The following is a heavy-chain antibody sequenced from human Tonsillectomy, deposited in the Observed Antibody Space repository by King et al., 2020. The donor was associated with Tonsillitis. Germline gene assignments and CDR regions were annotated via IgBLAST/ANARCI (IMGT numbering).Heavy chain of an antibody. D-gene: IGHD3-16*01. V-gene: IGHV3-23*04. CDR2: ISGSGGRT. CDR3: ANGTESHVWGSGWYCNY. CDR1: GFTFTSYA. Sequence: VQLVESGGGLVQPGGSLRLSCAASGFTFTSYAVSWVRQAPGKGLEWVSAISGSGGRTYYADSVKGRFAISRDNSKSPLYLQMNSLRAEDTAVYYCANGTESHVWGSGWYCNYWGQGTLVTVSS. J-gene: IGHJ4*02.